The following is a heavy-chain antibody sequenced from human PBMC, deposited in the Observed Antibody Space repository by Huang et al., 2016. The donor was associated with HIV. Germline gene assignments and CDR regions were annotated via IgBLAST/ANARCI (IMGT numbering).Heavy chain of an antibody. CDR2: IKKGGSER. J-gene: IGHJ4*02. CDR3: ARRLRYYYGSGRTSGYFDY. CDR1: GFTFSSYW. Sequence: EVQLVESGGGLVQPGGSLRLSCTASGFTFSSYWMSWVGQGQGKGLAGVGNIKKGGSERNYGDSVKGRFSISRDNAKNSLYLQMNSLRAEDTAVYYCARRLRYYYGSGRTSGYFDYWGQGTLVTVSS. D-gene: IGHD3-10*01. V-gene: IGHV3-7*01.